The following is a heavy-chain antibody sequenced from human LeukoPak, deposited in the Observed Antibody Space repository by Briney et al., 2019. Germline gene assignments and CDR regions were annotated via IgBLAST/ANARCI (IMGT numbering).Heavy chain of an antibody. D-gene: IGHD3-22*01. CDR1: GFTFSSYS. CDR2: ISSSSSTI. CDR3: ARDKDYYDSSGYYSFWFDP. J-gene: IGHJ5*02. V-gene: IGHV3-48*01. Sequence: GGSLRLSCAASGFTFSSYSMNWVRQAPGKGLEWVSYISSSSSTIYCADSVKGRFTISRDNAKNSLYLQMNSLRAEDTAVYYCARDKDYYDSSGYYSFWFDPWGQGTLVTVSS.